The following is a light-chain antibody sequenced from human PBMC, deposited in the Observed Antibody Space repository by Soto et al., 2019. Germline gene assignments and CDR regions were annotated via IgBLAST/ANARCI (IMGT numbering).Light chain of an antibody. V-gene: IGKV1-39*01. CDR3: QQSYSASPIT. J-gene: IGKJ5*01. CDR2: AAS. Sequence: DIPMTQSPSSLSASVGDRVTITCRASQSISNYLNWFQQKPGKAPKLLIYAASSLQRGVPSRFSGSGSGTDFTLTISSLQPEDFATYYCQQSYSASPITFGQGTRLEIK. CDR1: QSISNY.